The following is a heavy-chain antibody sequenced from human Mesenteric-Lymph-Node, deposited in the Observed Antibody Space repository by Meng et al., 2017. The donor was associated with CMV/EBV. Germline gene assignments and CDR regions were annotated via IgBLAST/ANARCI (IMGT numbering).Heavy chain of an antibody. J-gene: IGHJ4*02. CDR1: GGSFSGYY. CDR2: INHSGST. D-gene: IGHD3-9*01. Sequence: QVQLHQLGAGLLNPSETLSVTCAGYGGSFSGYYWNWIRQSPEKGLEWIGEINHSGSTTYNPSFTSRIIISVDTSTNQISLNMSSVTAADTAVYYCARGSSYDILTGYFDYWGQGALVTVSS. CDR3: ARGSSYDILTGYFDY. V-gene: IGHV4-34*01.